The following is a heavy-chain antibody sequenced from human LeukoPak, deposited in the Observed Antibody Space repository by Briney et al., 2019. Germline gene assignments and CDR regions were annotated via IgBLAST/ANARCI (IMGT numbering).Heavy chain of an antibody. J-gene: IGHJ4*01. CDR3: ARGRRITGPPPGY. Sequence: PSGGSLRLSCAASGFTFSSYEMNWVRQAPGKGLEWVPYISSSGSTIYYADSVKGRFTISRDNAKNSLYLQMNSLRAEDTAVYDCARGRRITGPPPGYWGHGTLVTVSS. D-gene: IGHD1-20*01. CDR2: ISSSGSTI. CDR1: GFTFSSYE. V-gene: IGHV3-48*03.